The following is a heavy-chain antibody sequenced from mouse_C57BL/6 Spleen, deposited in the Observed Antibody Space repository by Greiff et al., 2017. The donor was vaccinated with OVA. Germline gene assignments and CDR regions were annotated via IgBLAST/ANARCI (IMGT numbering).Heavy chain of an antibody. D-gene: IGHD1-1*01. V-gene: IGHV1-52*01. CDR3: ARSPIYYYGRGYYFDY. J-gene: IGHJ2*01. CDR1: GYTFTSYW. Sequence: QVQLQQSGAELVRPGSSVKLSCKASGYTFTSYWMHWVKQRPIQGLEWIGNIDPSDSDTHYNQKFKDKATLTVDKSSSTAYMQLSSLTSEDSAVYYCARSPIYYYGRGYYFDYWGQGTTLTVSS. CDR2: IDPSDSDT.